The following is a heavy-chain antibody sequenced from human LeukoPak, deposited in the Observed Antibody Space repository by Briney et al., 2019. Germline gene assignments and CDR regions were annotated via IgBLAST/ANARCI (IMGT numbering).Heavy chain of an antibody. Sequence: GGSLRLSCAASGFTFSSYSMNWVRQAPGKGLEWVSSISISSRYIYYADSVKGGFTISRDNAKNSLYLQMNRLRAEAPAVYYCARGGGVWYFDLWGRGTLVTVSS. V-gene: IGHV3-21*01. CDR2: ISISSRYI. CDR1: GFTFSSYS. CDR3: ARGGGVWYFDL. D-gene: IGHD3-10*01. J-gene: IGHJ2*01.